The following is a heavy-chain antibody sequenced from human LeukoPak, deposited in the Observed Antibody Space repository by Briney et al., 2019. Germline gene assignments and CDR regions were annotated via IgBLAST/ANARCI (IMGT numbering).Heavy chain of an antibody. CDR1: GFTFSSYA. Sequence: GGSLRLSCAASGFTFSSYAMSWVRQAPGKGLEWDSAISGNGGSTYYADSVKGRFTISRDNSKNTLYLQMNSLRAEDTAVYYCAKDSEGRGWLQSGFDYWGQGTLVTVSS. V-gene: IGHV3-23*01. D-gene: IGHD5-24*01. J-gene: IGHJ4*02. CDR3: AKDSEGRGWLQSGFDY. CDR2: ISGNGGST.